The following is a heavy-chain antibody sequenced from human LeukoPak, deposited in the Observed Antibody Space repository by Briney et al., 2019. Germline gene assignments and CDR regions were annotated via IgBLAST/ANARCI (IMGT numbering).Heavy chain of an antibody. CDR1: GGSISSSSYY. CDR3: ARRRIAAIDY. J-gene: IGHJ4*02. V-gene: IGHV4-39*01. Sequence: SETLSLTCTVSGGSISSSSYYWDWIRQPPGKGLEWIGTTFYSGTTSYSPSLKSRVTISVDTSRNQFSLKLNSVTAADTAIYYCARRRIAAIDYWGQGTLVTVSS. CDR2: TFYSGTT. D-gene: IGHD6-13*01.